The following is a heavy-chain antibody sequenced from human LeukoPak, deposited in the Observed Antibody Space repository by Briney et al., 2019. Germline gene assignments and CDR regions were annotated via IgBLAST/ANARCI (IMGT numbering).Heavy chain of an antibody. Sequence: SETLSLTCTVSGGSISSSSYYWGWIRQPPGKGLEWIGSIYYSGSTYYNPSLKSRVTISVDTSKNQFSLKLSSVTAADTAVYYCARTPIVVVPAAIQEKPYYYYYYMDVWGKGTTVTVSS. D-gene: IGHD2-2*01. CDR1: GGSISSSSYY. CDR3: ARTPIVVVPAAIQEKPYYYYYYMDV. J-gene: IGHJ6*03. CDR2: IYYSGST. V-gene: IGHV4-39*07.